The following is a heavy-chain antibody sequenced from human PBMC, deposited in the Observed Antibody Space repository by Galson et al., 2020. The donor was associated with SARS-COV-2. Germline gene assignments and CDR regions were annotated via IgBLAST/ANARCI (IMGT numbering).Heavy chain of an antibody. J-gene: IGHJ3*02. Sequence: SETLSLTCTVSGGSISSSSYYWGWIRQPPGKGLEWIGSIYYRGSTYYNPSLKSRVTISVDTSKNQFSLKLSSVTAADTAVYYCARHGEVTMIVVVIPGAFDIWGQGTMVTVSS. CDR1: GGSISSSSYY. V-gene: IGHV4-39*01. CDR3: ARHGEVTMIVVVIPGAFDI. D-gene: IGHD3-22*01. CDR2: IYYRGST.